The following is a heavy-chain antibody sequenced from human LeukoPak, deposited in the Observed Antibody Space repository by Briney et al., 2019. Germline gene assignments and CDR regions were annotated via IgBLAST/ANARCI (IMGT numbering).Heavy chain of an antibody. V-gene: IGHV3-7*01. CDR3: ARGYSGSYAGDY. D-gene: IGHD1-26*01. J-gene: IGHJ4*02. CDR2: IKQDGSEI. CDR1: GFTFSSYA. Sequence: GGSLRLSCAASGFTFSSYAMSWVRQAPGKGLEWVANIKQDGSEIYYVDSLKGRFTISRDNAKNSLYLQMNSLRAEDTAVYYCARGYSGSYAGDYWGQGTLVTVSS.